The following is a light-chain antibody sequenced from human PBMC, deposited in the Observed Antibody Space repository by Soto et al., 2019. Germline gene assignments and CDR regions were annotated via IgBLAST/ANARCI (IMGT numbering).Light chain of an antibody. CDR2: HAS. CDR3: QHYNSYPWT. V-gene: IGKV1-5*01. Sequence: DIQMTQSPSTLSASIGDRVTITCRASQTINNWLAWYQQKPGKAPNLLIYHASNLETGVPSRFSGSAFGTEFTLTISSLQPDDFATYYCQHYNSYPWTFGQGTTVDIK. J-gene: IGKJ1*01. CDR1: QTINNW.